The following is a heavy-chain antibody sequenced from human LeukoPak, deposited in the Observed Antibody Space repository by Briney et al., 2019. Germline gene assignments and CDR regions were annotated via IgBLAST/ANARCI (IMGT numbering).Heavy chain of an antibody. J-gene: IGHJ6*02. CDR1: GGSISSGDYY. D-gene: IGHD1-14*01. CDR3: ARDSLTTVYYYGMDV. V-gene: IGHV4-30-4*01. Sequence: SETLSLTCTVSGGSISSGDYYWSWIRQPPGKGPEWIGHIYYSGSTYYNPSLKSRVTISVDTSKNQFSLKLSSVTAADTAVYYCARDSLTTVYYYGMDVWGQGTTVTVSS. CDR2: IYYSGST.